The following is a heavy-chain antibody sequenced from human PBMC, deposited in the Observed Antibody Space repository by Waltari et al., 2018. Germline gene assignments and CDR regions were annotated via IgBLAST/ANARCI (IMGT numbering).Heavy chain of an antibody. V-gene: IGHV3-33*06. CDR3: AKDKAREGVVRGAFDP. J-gene: IGHJ5*02. CDR1: GFPFSSYG. Sequence: QVQLVESGGGVVQPGRSLRLPCAASGFPFSSYGMHWVRQAPGKGLEWVAVIWYDGSNKYYADSVKGRFTISRDNSKNTLYLQMNSLRAEDTAVYYCAKDKAREGVVRGAFDPWGQGTLVTVSS. CDR2: IWYDGSNK. D-gene: IGHD3-10*01.